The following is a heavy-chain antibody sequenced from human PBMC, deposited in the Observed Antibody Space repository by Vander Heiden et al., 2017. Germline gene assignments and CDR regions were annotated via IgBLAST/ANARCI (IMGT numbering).Heavy chain of an antibody. Sequence: VQLVESGGGVGQPRRSLRLSCAASGFTFSSSVMHWVRQAPGKGLEWVALIWFDGSNKYYADSVKGRFTISRDNSKNTLYLQMNSLRAEDTAVYYCARALSSGWSLFDYWGQGTLVTVSS. CDR3: ARALSSGWSLFDY. CDR2: IWFDGSNK. J-gene: IGHJ4*02. CDR1: GFTFSSSV. V-gene: IGHV3-33*01. D-gene: IGHD6-19*01.